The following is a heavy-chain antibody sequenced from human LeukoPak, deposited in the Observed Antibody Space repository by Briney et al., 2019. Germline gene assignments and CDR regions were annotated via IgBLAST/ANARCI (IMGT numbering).Heavy chain of an antibody. J-gene: IGHJ4*02. V-gene: IGHV4-39*01. CDR3: AEGTTGIDSFDY. CDR2: MYYSGST. D-gene: IGHD3-10*01. Sequence: SQTLSLTCTVSGDSTNRNHYYWGWIRQSPGKGLEWIGSMYYSGSTYYNPSLKSRVTISGDTSKRQFSLKLHSMTATDTAFYYCAEGTTGIDSFDYSGQGTLVTVSS. CDR1: GDSTNRNHYY.